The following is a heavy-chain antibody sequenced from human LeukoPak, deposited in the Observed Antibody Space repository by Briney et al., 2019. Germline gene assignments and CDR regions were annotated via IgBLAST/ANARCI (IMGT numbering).Heavy chain of an antibody. CDR3: TTSYLDYYYYGMDV. V-gene: IGHV3-15*01. CDR1: GFTFSNAW. CDR2: IKSKTDGGTT. Sequence: PGGSLRLSCAASGFTFSNAWMSWVRQAPGKGLEWVGRIKSKTDGGTTDYAAPVKGRLTISRDDSKNTLYLQMNSLKTEDTAVYYCTTSYLDYYYYGMDVWGQGTTVAVSS. J-gene: IGHJ6*02.